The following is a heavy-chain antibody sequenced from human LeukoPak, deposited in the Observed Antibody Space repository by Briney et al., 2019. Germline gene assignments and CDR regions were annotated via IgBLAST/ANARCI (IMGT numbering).Heavy chain of an antibody. CDR2: ISAYNGNT. J-gene: IGHJ1*01. V-gene: IGHV1-18*01. Sequence: ASVKVSCKASGYTFTSYGISWVRQAPGQGLEWMGWISAYNGNTNYAQKLQGRVTMTTDTSTSTAYMELRSLRSDDTAVYYCARLGRRWSNYDFWSGYYSEYFQHWGQGTLVTVSS. CDR1: GYTFTSYG. D-gene: IGHD3-3*01. CDR3: ARLGRRWSNYDFWSGYYSEYFQH.